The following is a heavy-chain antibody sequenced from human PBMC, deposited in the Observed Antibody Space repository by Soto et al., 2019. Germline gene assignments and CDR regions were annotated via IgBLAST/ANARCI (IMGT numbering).Heavy chain of an antibody. CDR1: GLTFSSKW. Sequence: PGGSLRLSCAVSGLTFSSKWMHWVRQAPGKGLVWVSLMNSDGSNTNYADSVKGRFTISRDNAKNSLYLQMNSLRAEDTAVYYCARDHCAVAGTPGVLFCNWFDPWGQGTLVTVSS. CDR2: MNSDGSNT. V-gene: IGHV3-74*01. J-gene: IGHJ5*02. CDR3: ARDHCAVAGTPGVLFCNWFDP. D-gene: IGHD6-19*01.